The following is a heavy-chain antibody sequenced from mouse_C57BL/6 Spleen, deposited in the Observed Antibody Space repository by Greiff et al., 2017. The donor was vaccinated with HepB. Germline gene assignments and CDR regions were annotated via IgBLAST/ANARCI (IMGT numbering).Heavy chain of an antibody. D-gene: IGHD1-1*02. Sequence: DVKLQESGPGMVKPSQSLSLTCTVTGYSITSGYDWHWIRHFPGNKLEWMGYISYSGSTNYNPSLKSRISITHDTSKNHFFLKLNSVTTEDTATYYCARRIWENRYFDVWGTGTTVTVSS. CDR3: ARRIWENRYFDV. V-gene: IGHV3-1*01. J-gene: IGHJ1*03. CDR2: ISYSGST. CDR1: GYSITSGYD.